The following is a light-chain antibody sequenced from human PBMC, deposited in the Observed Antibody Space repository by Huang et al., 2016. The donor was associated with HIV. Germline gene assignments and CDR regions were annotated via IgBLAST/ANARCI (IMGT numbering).Light chain of an antibody. CDR1: QSVSNN. CDR3: QQRSNWPLT. J-gene: IGKJ4*01. V-gene: IGKV3-11*01. Sequence: EIVLTQSPATLSLSPGERATLSCRASQSVSNNLAWYQQKPGQAPRLLIYDASNRATGIPARCSGSGSGTDFTLTISSLEPEDFAVYFCQQRSNWPLTFGGGSKVEIK. CDR2: DAS.